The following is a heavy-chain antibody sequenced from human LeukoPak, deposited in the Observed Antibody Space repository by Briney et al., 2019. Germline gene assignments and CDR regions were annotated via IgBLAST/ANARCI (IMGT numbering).Heavy chain of an antibody. CDR1: GFTFSDYY. Sequence: PGRSLTLSRAASGFTFSDYYMSWVRPPPGKGLEWGSYIRSGGTTIYHADSVKGLFTISRENAKNSLYLQMNSLRAEDTAVYYCARDEGCSSTSCYRGEDYYYYMDVWGKGTTVTVSS. D-gene: IGHD2-2*01. V-gene: IGHV3-11*04. J-gene: IGHJ6*03. CDR2: IRSGGTTI. CDR3: ARDEGCSSTSCYRGEDYYYYMDV.